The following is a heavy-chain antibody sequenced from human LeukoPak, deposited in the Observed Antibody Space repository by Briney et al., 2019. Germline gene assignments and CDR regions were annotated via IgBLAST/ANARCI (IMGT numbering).Heavy chain of an antibody. CDR3: ARSGPGGELLWFGELLNY. J-gene: IGHJ4*02. D-gene: IGHD3-10*01. CDR2: IYYSGST. CDR1: GGSISSYY. Sequence: SETLSLTCTVSGGSISSYYWSWIRQPPGKGLEWIGYIYYSGSTNYNPSLKSRVTIPVDTSKNQFSLKLSSVTAADTAVYYCARSGPGGELLWFGELLNYWGQGTLVTDSS. V-gene: IGHV4-59*01.